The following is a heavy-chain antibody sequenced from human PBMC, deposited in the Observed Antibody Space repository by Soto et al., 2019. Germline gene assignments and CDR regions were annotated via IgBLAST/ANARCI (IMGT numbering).Heavy chain of an antibody. V-gene: IGHV1-69*01. CDR2: IIPIFGTA. J-gene: IGHJ6*02. CDR3: VLIPLYYGMDV. Sequence: QVQLVQSGAEVKKPGSSVKVSCKASGGTFSSYAISWVRQAPGQGLEWMGGIIPIFGTANSAQKFQGRVTIIADEATSTAYMNLSRLRSQDTVVYYCVLIPLYYGMDVWGQGTTVTVSS. D-gene: IGHD2-8*01. CDR1: GGTFSSYA.